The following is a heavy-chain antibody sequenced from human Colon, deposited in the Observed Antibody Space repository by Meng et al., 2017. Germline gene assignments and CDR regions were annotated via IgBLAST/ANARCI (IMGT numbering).Heavy chain of an antibody. CDR1: GFTFSSYA. D-gene: IGHD3-3*01. J-gene: IGHJ4*02. V-gene: IGHV3-30*01. CDR3: AREGYYDFWSGYYTFRSDLSFDY. CDR2: ISYDGSNK. Sequence: GGSLRLSCAASGFTFSSYAMHWVRQAPGKGLEWVAVISYDGSNKYYADSVKGRFTISRDNSKNTLYLQMNSLRAEDTAVYYCAREGYYDFWSGYYTFRSDLSFDYWGQGTLVTV.